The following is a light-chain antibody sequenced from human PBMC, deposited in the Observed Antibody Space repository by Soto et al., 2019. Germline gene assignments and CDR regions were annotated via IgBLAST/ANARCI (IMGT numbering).Light chain of an antibody. CDR3: QQLNSYPRT. V-gene: IGKV1-9*01. J-gene: IGKJ1*01. Sequence: DIQLTQYPSFLSASVGDRVTITCRASQGISSYLAWYQQKPGKAPKLVIYAASTLQSGVPSRFTGSGSGTEFTLTISSLQPEDFATYYCQQLNSYPRTFGQGTKVEIK. CDR2: AAS. CDR1: QGISSY.